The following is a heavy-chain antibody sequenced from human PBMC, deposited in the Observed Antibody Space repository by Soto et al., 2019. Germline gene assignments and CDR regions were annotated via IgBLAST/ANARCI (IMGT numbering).Heavy chain of an antibody. J-gene: IGHJ6*02. CDR2: INAGNGNT. V-gene: IGHV1-3*01. CDR1: GYTFTSYA. CDR3: ARDYYYGSGSYYPYGMDV. Sequence: GVSVKVSCKASGYTFTSYAMHWVRHAPGQRLEWMGWINAGNGNTKYSQKFQGRVTITRDTSASTAYMELSSLRSEDTAVYYCARDYYYGSGSYYPYGMDVWGQGTTVTVSS. D-gene: IGHD3-10*01.